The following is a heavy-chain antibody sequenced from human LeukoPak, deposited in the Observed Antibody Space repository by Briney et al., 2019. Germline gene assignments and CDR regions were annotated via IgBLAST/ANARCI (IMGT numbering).Heavy chain of an antibody. V-gene: IGHV3-7*01. Sequence: PGGSLRLSCAASGFTFSSYWMSWVRQAPGKGLECVANINQDGHENHYVDSVKGRFTISRDDVQNSLYLQMNSLRADDTAVYYCARGGRYYLGYWGQGTLVTVSS. CDR2: INQDGHEN. J-gene: IGHJ4*02. CDR1: GFTFSSYW. CDR3: ARGGRYYLGY.